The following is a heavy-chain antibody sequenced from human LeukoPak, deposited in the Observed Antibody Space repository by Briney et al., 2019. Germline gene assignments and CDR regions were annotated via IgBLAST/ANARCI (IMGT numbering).Heavy chain of an antibody. Sequence: GGSLRLSCAASGFTFSSFDMTWVRQAPGKGLEWVAVISYDGSNKYYADSVKGRFTISRDNSKNTLYLQMNSLRAEDTAVYYCAKDPGYCSGGNCYYFDYWGQGTLVTVSS. D-gene: IGHD2-15*01. CDR1: GFTFSSFD. CDR2: ISYDGSNK. J-gene: IGHJ4*02. V-gene: IGHV3-30*18. CDR3: AKDPGYCSGGNCYYFDY.